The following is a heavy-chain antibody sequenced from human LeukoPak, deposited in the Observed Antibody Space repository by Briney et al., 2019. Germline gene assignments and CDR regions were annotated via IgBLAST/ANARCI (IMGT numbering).Heavy chain of an antibody. D-gene: IGHD6-13*01. CDR1: GGSINNYY. CDR3: ARELGYSSSWYYFDY. Sequence: PSETLSLTCTVSGGSINNYYWSWIRQPPGKGLEWIGYIHYSGSTNYNPSLKSRVTISVDTSKNQFSLKLSSVTAADTAVYYCARELGYSSSWYYFDYWGQGTLVTVSS. V-gene: IGHV4-59*12. CDR2: IHYSGST. J-gene: IGHJ4*02.